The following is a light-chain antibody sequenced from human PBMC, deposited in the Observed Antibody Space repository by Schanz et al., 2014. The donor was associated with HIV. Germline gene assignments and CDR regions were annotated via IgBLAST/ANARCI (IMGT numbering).Light chain of an antibody. V-gene: IGLV2-14*03. CDR3: SSYTSSSTLVV. Sequence: QSALTQPASVSGSPGQSITISCAETGSDIDAYKYVSWYQQHPGKAPRLLIYDAINRPPGVSDRFSGSRSGDMASLIISGLQPDDEADYYCSSYTSSSTLVVFGGGTKLTVL. J-gene: IGLJ2*01. CDR1: GSDIDAYKY. CDR2: DAI.